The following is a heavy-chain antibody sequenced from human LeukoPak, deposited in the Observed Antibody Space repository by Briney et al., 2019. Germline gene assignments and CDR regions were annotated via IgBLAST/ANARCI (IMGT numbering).Heavy chain of an antibody. CDR2: ISAYNGNT. Sequence: GASVKVSCKASGYTFTSYGISWVRQAPGQGLEWMGWISAYNGNTNYAQKLQGRVTMTTDTSTSTAYMELRSLRSDDTAAYYCARDRDYYGSGSYYSKIDYWGQGTLVTVSS. V-gene: IGHV1-18*04. J-gene: IGHJ4*02. D-gene: IGHD3-10*01. CDR1: GYTFTSYG. CDR3: ARDRDYYGSGSYYSKIDY.